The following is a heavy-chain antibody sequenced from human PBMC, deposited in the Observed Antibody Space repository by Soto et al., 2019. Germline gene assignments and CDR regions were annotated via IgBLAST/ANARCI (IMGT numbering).Heavy chain of an antibody. V-gene: IGHV1-69*13. CDR3: ARALVAEGWFDP. CDR2: IIPIFGTA. CDR1: GGTFSSYA. Sequence: GASVKVSCKASGGTFSSYAISWVRQAPGQGLEWMGGIIPIFGTANYAQKFQGRVTITADESTSTAYMELSSLRSEDTAVYYCARALVAEGWFDPWGQGALVTVSS. D-gene: IGHD6-25*01. J-gene: IGHJ5*02.